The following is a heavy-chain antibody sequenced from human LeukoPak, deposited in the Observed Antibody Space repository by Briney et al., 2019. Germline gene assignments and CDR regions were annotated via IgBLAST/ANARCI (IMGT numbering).Heavy chain of an antibody. CDR1: GYTFTDYY. V-gene: IGHV1-2*02. J-gene: IGHJ4*02. CDR3: VPGSSVGQGSRSYYDKSTYFDY. CDR2: INPNAGGT. Sequence: ASVKVSCKAFGYTFTDYYMHWVRQAPGQGLEWMGWINPNAGGTDYAQKFQGRVTMTRDTSISTAYMELSRLRSDDTAVYYCVPGSSVGQGSRSYYDKSTYFDYWGQGTLVTVSS. D-gene: IGHD3-16*01.